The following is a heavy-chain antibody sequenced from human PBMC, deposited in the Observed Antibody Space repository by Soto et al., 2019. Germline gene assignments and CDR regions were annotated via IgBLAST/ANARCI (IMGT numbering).Heavy chain of an antibody. D-gene: IGHD3-22*01. J-gene: IGHJ3*02. CDR1: GFTFSSYS. CDR3: ARVYYYDSSGSGAFDI. V-gene: IGHV3-21*01. CDR2: ISSSSSYI. Sequence: GGSLRLSCAASGFTFSSYSMNWVRQAPGKGLEWVSSISSSSSYIYYADSVKGRFTISRDSAKNSLYLQMNSLRAEDTAVYYCARVYYYDSSGSGAFDIWGQGTMVIVSS.